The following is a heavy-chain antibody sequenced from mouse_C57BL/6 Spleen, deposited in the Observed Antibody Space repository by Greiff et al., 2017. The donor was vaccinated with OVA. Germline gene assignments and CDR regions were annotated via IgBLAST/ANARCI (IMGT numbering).Heavy chain of an antibody. J-gene: IGHJ2*01. V-gene: IGHV1-7*01. CDR1: GYTFTSYW. CDR3: ARGITTVVANFDY. Sequence: VKLVESGAELAKPGASVKLSCKASGYTFTSYWMHWVKQRPGQGLEWIGYINPSSGYTKYNQKFKDKATLTADKSSSTAYMQLSSLTYEDSAVYYCARGITTVVANFDYWGQGTTLTVSS. D-gene: IGHD1-1*01. CDR2: INPSSGYT.